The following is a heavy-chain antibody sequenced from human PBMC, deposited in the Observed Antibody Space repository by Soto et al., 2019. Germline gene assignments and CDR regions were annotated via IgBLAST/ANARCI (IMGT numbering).Heavy chain of an antibody. J-gene: IGHJ6*02. Sequence: SETLSLTCTVCGGSISSSSYYWGWIRQPPGKGLEWIGSIYYSGSTYYNPSLKSRVTISVDTSKNQFSLKLSSVTAADTAVYYCARRLIGSNYSPYYYGMDVWGQGTTVTVSS. CDR3: ARRLIGSNYSPYYYGMDV. V-gene: IGHV4-39*01. CDR2: IYYSGST. CDR1: GGSISSSSYY. D-gene: IGHD4-4*01.